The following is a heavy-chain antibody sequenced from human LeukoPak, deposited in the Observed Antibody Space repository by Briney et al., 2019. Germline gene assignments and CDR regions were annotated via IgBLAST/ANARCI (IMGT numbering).Heavy chain of an antibody. V-gene: IGHV1-3*01. J-gene: IGHJ4*02. CDR2: INAGNGNT. CDR3: ARTTVTRGPAFDY. D-gene: IGHD4-17*01. CDR1: GYTFTSYA. Sequence: ASVKVSCKAPGYTFTSYAMHWVRQAPGQRLEWMGWINAGNGNTKYSQKFQGRVTITRDTSASTAYMELSSLRSEDTAVYYCARTTVTRGPAFDYWGQGTLVTVSS.